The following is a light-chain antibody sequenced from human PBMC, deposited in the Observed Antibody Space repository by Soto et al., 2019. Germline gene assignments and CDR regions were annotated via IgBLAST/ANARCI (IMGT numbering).Light chain of an antibody. CDR1: QGVSTW. V-gene: IGKV1-12*01. CDR2: AAS. Sequence: DIQMTQSPSSVSASVGDRVTITCWASQGVSTWLAWYQQKPGKAPELLIYAASSLQSGVPSRFSGSGSGTDFTLTISSLQPQDSATYYCQQADSFPPTFGQGTNLDIK. CDR3: QQADSFPPT. J-gene: IGKJ2*01.